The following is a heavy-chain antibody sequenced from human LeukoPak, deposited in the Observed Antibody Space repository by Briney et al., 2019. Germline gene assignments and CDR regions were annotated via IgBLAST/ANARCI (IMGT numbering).Heavy chain of an antibody. V-gene: IGHV4-39*07. CDR3: ARGPEGDY. J-gene: IGHJ4*02. CDR1: RGSISSSSYY. Sequence: PSETLSLTCIVSRGSISSSSYYWGWFRQPPGKGLEWIGSIFYGATTYYNPSLKSRVTMSIDTSKNQFSLNLSSMTAADTAVYYCARGPEGDYWGQGTLVTVSS. CDR2: IFYGATT.